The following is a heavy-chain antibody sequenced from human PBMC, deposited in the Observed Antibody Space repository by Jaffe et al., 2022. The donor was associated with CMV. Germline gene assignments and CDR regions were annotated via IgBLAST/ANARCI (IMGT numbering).Heavy chain of an antibody. D-gene: IGHD3-10*01. J-gene: IGHJ4*02. CDR3: ARDVTQYYYGSGSAY. V-gene: IGHV1-3*01. CDR2: INAGNGNT. Sequence: QVQLVQSGAEVKKPGASVKVSCKASGYTFTSYAMHWVRQAPGQRLEWMGWINAGNGNTKYSQKFQGRVTITRDTSASTAYMELSSLRSEDTAVYYCARDVTQYYYGSGSAYWGQGTLVTVSS. CDR1: GYTFTSYA.